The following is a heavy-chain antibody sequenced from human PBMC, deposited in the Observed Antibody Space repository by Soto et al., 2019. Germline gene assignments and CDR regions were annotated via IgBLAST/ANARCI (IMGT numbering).Heavy chain of an antibody. D-gene: IGHD3-16*01. CDR3: ARVNPFNYAGFDV. CDR1: GYTFSDFD. J-gene: IGHJ6*02. CDR2: MNAKSGDT. Sequence: QAHLEQSGAELKRPGVSVKVSCKASGYTFSDFDINRLRQASGQGPEWMGWMNAKSGDTFFPQRFQGKFNMTWDTSLSTAYMEVGSLTSDDTAIYYCARVNPFNYAGFDVWRQGTTVAVSS. V-gene: IGHV1-8*01.